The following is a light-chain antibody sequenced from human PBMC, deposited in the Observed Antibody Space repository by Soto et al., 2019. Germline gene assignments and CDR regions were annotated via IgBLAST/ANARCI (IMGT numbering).Light chain of an antibody. CDR2: KAS. J-gene: IGKJ1*01. Sequence: DIQMTQSPSILSASVGDRVTITCRASQSISSWLAWYQQKPGTAPKLLIYKASSLEIGVPSRFSGSGSGTEFTLTISSLQPDDFATYYCQQYNSYPWTFGQGTKVEIK. V-gene: IGKV1-5*03. CDR3: QQYNSYPWT. CDR1: QSISSW.